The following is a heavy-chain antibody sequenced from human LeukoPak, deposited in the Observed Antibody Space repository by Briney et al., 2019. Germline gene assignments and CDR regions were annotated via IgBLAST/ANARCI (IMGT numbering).Heavy chain of an antibody. CDR3: AKWYSSSWSHFDY. CDR1: GFTFSSYG. Sequence: PGRSLRLSCAASGFTFSSYGMHWVRQAPGKGLDWVAVISYDGSNKYYSDSVKGRFTISRDNSKNTLYLQMNSLRAEDTAVYHCAKWYSSSWSHFDYWGQGTLVTVSS. J-gene: IGHJ4*02. V-gene: IGHV3-30*18. CDR2: ISYDGSNK. D-gene: IGHD6-13*01.